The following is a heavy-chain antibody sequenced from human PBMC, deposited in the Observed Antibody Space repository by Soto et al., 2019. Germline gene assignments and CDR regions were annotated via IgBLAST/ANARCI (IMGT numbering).Heavy chain of an antibody. Sequence: QVQLQESGPGLVKPSQTLSLTCTVSGGSISSGGYYWSWIRQHPGKGLEWIGYIYYSGSTYYNPSLKSRVTISVDTSKNHYSLKPSSVTAANTSVYYCAKYESRNYYHPQSCFDPWGQETLDTVS. CDR3: AKYESRNYYHPQSCFDP. D-gene: IGHD3-10*01. J-gene: IGHJ5*02. CDR2: IYYSGST. CDR1: GGSISSGGYY. V-gene: IGHV4-31*03.